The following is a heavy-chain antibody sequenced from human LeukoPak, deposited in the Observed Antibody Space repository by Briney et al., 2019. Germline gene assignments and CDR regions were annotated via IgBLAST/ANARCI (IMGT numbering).Heavy chain of an antibody. CDR2: FDPEDGET. Sequence: ASVKVSCKVSGYTLTELSMHWVRQAPGKGLEWMGGFDPEDGETIYAQKFQGRVTMTEDTSTDTAYMELSSLRSEDTAVYYCATFGVSGSFIVAFDYWGQGTLVTVSS. CDR3: ATFGVSGSFIVAFDY. D-gene: IGHD1-26*01. CDR1: GYTLTELS. V-gene: IGHV1-24*01. J-gene: IGHJ4*02.